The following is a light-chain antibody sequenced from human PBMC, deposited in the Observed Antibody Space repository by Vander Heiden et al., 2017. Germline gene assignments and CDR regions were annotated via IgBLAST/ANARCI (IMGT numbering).Light chain of an antibody. V-gene: IGKV3-11*01. CDR2: EAS. Sequence: EILLTQSPATLSFSPGEGATLSCRSSQSISNYLVWYQQKSGQPPRLLMFEASNRATGIPSRFSGSGSGTDFTLTISSLEPEDFAVYYCQQRSNWPPTFGPGTKVDIK. J-gene: IGKJ3*01. CDR1: QSISNY. CDR3: QQRSNWPPT.